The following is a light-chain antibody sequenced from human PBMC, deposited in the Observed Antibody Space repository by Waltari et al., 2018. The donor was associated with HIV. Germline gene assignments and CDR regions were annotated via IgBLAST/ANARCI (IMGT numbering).Light chain of an antibody. Sequence: QSALTQPASVSGSPGQSITISCTGTSSDVGSYNIVSWYQQHPGKAPKLMIYEGSKRPSGVSKRFSCSKSGNTASLTISGLQAEDEADYYCCSYAGTNWVFGGGTKLTVL. V-gene: IGLV2-23*01. J-gene: IGLJ3*02. CDR3: CSYAGTNWV. CDR2: EGS. CDR1: SSDVGSYNI.